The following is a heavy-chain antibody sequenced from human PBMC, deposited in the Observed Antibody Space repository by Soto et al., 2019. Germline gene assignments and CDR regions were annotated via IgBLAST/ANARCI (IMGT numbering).Heavy chain of an antibody. J-gene: IGHJ3*02. Sequence: SETLSLTCTVSGGSISSSSYYWGWIRQPPGKGLEWIGSIYYSGSTYYNPSLKSRVTISVDTSKNQFSLKLSSVTAADTAVYYCARSHDILTGYPDAFDIWGQGTMVTVSS. D-gene: IGHD3-9*01. V-gene: IGHV4-39*01. CDR2: IYYSGST. CDR1: GGSISSSSYY. CDR3: ARSHDILTGYPDAFDI.